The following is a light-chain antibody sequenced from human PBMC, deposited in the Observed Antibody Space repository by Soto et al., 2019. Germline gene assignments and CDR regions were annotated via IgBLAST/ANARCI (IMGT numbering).Light chain of an antibody. CDR1: RSVRNK. V-gene: IGKV3D-15*01. CDR2: GAS. J-gene: IGKJ4*01. Sequence: EIGLTQSPGTLSLSPGARATLSCSASRSVRNKLAWYQQKAGQAPRLLSYGASTRASGIPTRFSGSGSGTEFTLTISSLQSEDFAVYFCQSYNDWPLTFGGGTKVDI. CDR3: QSYNDWPLT.